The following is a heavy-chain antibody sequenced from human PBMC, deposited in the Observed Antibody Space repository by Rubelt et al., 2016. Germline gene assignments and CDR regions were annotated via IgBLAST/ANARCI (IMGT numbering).Heavy chain of an antibody. CDR2: ICGSGDRT. CDR1: GFTFSSYA. J-gene: IGHJ4*02. V-gene: IGHV3-23*01. CDR3: ATSKVNSGSCGAVLDY. D-gene: IGHD1-26*01. Sequence: EVQLLESGGGLVQFGGSLRLSCAASGFTFSSYAMSWVRQAPGKGLEWVSGICGSGDRTYYADSAKGRFTISRDISKSTLYLQMNSLGAEDTAVYYCATSKVNSGSCGAVLDYWGQGALVIVSS.